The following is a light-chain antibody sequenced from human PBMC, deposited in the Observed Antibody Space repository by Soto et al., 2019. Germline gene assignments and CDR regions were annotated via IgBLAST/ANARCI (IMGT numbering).Light chain of an antibody. CDR3: QKYDTWPLT. CDR2: GTS. V-gene: IGKV3-15*01. CDR1: QSFGTN. Sequence: DIVLTQSPVTLSVSPGEGATLSCRASQSFGTNLGWYQRKSGQAPRLLIYGTSIRATGIPARFSGSGSGTEFNLTISSLQSEDLAVYYCQKYDTWPLTFGGGTKVEIK. J-gene: IGKJ4*01.